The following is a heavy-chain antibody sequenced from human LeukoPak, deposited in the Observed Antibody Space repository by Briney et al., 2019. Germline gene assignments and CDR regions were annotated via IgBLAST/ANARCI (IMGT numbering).Heavy chain of an antibody. Sequence: PGESLKISCKGFGYSFTSYWIGWVRQMPGKGLEWMGIIYPGDSDTRYSPSFQGQVTISADKSISTAYLQWSSLKASDTAMYYCARRARPYYDILHLDYWGQGTLVTVSS. D-gene: IGHD3-9*01. V-gene: IGHV5-51*01. CDR1: GYSFTSYW. CDR3: ARRARPYYDILHLDY. CDR2: IYPGDSDT. J-gene: IGHJ4*02.